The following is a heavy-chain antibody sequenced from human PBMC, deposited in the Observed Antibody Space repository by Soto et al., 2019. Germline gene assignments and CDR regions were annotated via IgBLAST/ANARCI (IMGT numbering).Heavy chain of an antibody. CDR3: AHSDGGYEIIYFDF. CDR1: GFSFTTAGVA. Sequence: SGPTLVNPPQTLTLTCTFSGFSFTTAGVAVGWIRQTPGGALEWLTLIYYNDDRRFSPSLKTRLTITGDTSKNQVVLSLTNVDPGDPATYFCAHSDGGYEIIYFDFWGQGIPVTVSS. J-gene: IGHJ4*02. V-gene: IGHV2-5*01. CDR2: IYYNDDR. D-gene: IGHD5-12*01.